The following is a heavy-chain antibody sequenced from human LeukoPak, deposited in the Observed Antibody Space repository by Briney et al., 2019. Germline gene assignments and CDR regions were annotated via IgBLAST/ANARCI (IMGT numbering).Heavy chain of an antibody. D-gene: IGHD1-1*01. J-gene: IGHJ4*03. CDR3: ARGPTISETGYFDY. V-gene: IGHV4-34*01. Sequence: PSETLSLTCAVYGGSFSAYYWSWIRQSPGRGLEWIAEISHRGDTNYNPSVKSRVSISVDTSKNQFSLKVTSLTAAGTAVYYCARGPTISETGYFDYWGQGTLVTVSS. CDR2: ISHRGDT. CDR1: GGSFSAYY.